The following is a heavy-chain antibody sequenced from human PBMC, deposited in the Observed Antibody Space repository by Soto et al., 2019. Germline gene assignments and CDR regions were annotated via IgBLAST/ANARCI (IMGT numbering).Heavy chain of an antibody. V-gene: IGHV3-23*01. CDR3: AKFQRAYFGSGSQPDH. CDR2: ISASGIT. J-gene: IGHJ4*02. CDR1: GFTFSTYA. Sequence: PVGSLRLSCATSGFTFSTYAMSWVRQAPGKGLEWVSAISASGITYYTDSVKGRFTISRDSSKNTVYMQMNGLRAEDTAVYYCAKFQRAYFGSGSQPDHWGQGTVVTVSS. D-gene: IGHD3-10*01.